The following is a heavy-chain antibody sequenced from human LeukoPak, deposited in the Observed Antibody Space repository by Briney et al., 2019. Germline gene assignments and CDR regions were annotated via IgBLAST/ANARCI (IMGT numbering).Heavy chain of an antibody. Sequence: GGSLRLSCAASGFTFSGYAMHWVHQAPGKGLEWVAVLSYDGSNKYYADSVKGRFTISRDNSKDTLYLQMNSLRAEDTAVYYCARDRSLDYWGQGTLVTVSS. J-gene: IGHJ4*02. CDR3: ARDRSLDY. V-gene: IGHV3-30*04. CDR2: LSYDGSNK. CDR1: GFTFSGYA.